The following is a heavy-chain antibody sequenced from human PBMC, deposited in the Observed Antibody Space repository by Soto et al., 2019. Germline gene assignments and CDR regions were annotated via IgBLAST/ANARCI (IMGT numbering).Heavy chain of an antibody. CDR2: IWYDGSNE. D-gene: IGHD6-6*01. J-gene: IGHJ4*02. CDR1: GFTFSSYG. CDR3: ARISGQLATFHY. Sequence: GGSLRLSCVASGFTFSSYGMHWVRQAPGKGLEWVAVIWYDGSNEYYADSVKGRFTISRDNSKDTLYLQMNSLRAEDTAVYYCARISGQLATFHYWGLGTLVTVS. V-gene: IGHV3-33*01.